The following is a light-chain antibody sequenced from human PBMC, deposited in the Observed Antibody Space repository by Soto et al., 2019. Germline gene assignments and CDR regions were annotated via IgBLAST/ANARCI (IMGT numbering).Light chain of an antibody. Sequence: QSALTQPASVSGSPGQSITISCTGTSSDVGGYNYVSWYQQHPGKAPKLMIYDVSNRPSGVSNRFSGSKSGNTASLTISGLQAEDEADCYCSSYTSSSTLAFGTGTKLTVL. J-gene: IGLJ1*01. CDR1: SSDVGGYNY. CDR3: SSYTSSSTLA. V-gene: IGLV2-14*01. CDR2: DVS.